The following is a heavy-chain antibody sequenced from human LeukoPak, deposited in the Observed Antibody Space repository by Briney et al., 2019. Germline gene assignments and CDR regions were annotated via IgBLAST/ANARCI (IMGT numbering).Heavy chain of an antibody. V-gene: IGHV3-53*01. J-gene: IGHJ3*02. CDR3: ASPDSSGPRGAFDI. CDR1: GFTVSSNY. CDR2: IYSGGST. D-gene: IGHD3-22*01. Sequence: GGSLRLSCAASGFTVSSNYMSWVRQAPGKGLEWVSVIYSGGSTYYADSVKGRFTISRDNSKNTLYLQMNSLRAEDTAVYYCASPDSSGPRGAFDIWGQGTMVTVSS.